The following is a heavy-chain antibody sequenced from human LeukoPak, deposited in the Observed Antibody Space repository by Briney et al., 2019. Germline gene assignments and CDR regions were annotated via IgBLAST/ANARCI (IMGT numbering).Heavy chain of an antibody. CDR3: ARESTVTHSFDY. Sequence: GGSLRLSRAASGFTFSSYATHWVRQAPGKGLEYVSAISSNGGSTYYADSVKGRFTISRDNSKNTLYLQMGSLRAEDMAVYYCARESTVTHSFDYWGQGTLVTVSS. V-gene: IGHV3-64*02. CDR1: GFTFSSYA. CDR2: ISSNGGST. D-gene: IGHD4-17*01. J-gene: IGHJ4*02.